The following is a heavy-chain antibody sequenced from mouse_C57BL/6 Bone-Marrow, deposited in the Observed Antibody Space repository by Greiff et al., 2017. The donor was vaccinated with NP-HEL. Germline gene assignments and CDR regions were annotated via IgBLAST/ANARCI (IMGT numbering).Heavy chain of an antibody. CDR1: GYAFSSSW. D-gene: IGHD2-3*01. J-gene: IGHJ4*01. CDR2: IYPGDGDT. CDR3: ARLGVGWLPPWARDY. V-gene: IGHV1-82*01. Sequence: VQLQQSGPELVKPGASVKISCKASGYAFSSSWMNWVKQRPGKGLEWIGRIYPGDGDTNYNGKFKGKATLTADKSSSTAYMQLSSLTSEDSAVYFCARLGVGWLPPWARDYWGQGTSVTVSS.